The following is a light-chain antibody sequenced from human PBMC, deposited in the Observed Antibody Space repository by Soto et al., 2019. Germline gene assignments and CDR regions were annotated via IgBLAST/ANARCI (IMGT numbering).Light chain of an antibody. Sequence: QSALAQPPSVSGSPGQSVTISCTGTSSDVGSYNRVSWYQQPPGTAPNLMIYEVSNRPSGVPDRFSGSKSGNTASLTISGLQAEDEADYYCSLYTSSSTYVFGTGTKVTVL. CDR1: SSDVGSYNR. CDR2: EVS. J-gene: IGLJ1*01. V-gene: IGLV2-18*01. CDR3: SLYTSSSTYV.